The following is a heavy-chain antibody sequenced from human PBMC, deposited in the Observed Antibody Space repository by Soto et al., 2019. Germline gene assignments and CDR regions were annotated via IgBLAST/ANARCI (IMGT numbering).Heavy chain of an antibody. V-gene: IGHV4-61*01. CDR1: GGSVSSGSYY. J-gene: IGHJ4*02. CDR3: ARENGYCTNGVCPAPFDY. D-gene: IGHD2-8*01. Sequence: SETLSLTCTVSGGSVSSGSYYWSWIRQPPGKGLEWIGYIYYSGSTDYNPSLKSRVTISVDTSKNQFSLKLSSVTAADTAVYYCARENGYCTNGVCPAPFDYWGQGTLVTVSS. CDR2: IYYSGST.